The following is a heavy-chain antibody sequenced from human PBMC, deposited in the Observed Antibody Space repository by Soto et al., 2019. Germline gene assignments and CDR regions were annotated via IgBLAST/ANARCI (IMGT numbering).Heavy chain of an antibody. D-gene: IGHD6-13*01. CDR2: IYYSGST. V-gene: IGHV4-39*01. J-gene: IGHJ4*02. Sequence: PSXTLSLTCTVSGGSTSSSSYYCGWIRQPPGKGLEWIGSIYYSGSTYYNPSLKSRVTISVDTSKNQFSLKLSSVTAADTAVYYCARPKYSSSWYYFDYWGQGTLVTVSS. CDR1: GGSTSSSSYY. CDR3: ARPKYSSSWYYFDY.